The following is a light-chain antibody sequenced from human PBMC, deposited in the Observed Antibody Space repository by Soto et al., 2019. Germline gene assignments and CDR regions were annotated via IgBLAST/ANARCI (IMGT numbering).Light chain of an antibody. CDR1: QGIRND. Sequence: DIQMTQSPSSLSASEGDRVTHTCRASQGIRNDLGWYQQKPGKAPTLLIYAASRLQSGVPSRFSAGGSGTEFTLRINSLLPEEFATYYCQQSYIAPWTVGQGTKVDIK. J-gene: IGKJ1*01. V-gene: IGKV1-39*01. CDR3: QQSYIAPWT. CDR2: AAS.